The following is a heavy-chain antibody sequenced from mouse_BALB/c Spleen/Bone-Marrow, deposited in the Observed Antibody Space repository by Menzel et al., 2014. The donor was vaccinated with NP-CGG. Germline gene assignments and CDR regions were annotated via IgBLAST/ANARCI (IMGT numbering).Heavy chain of an antibody. Sequence: LVESGPELVKPGASVKVSCKASGYTFTDYYINWVKQKPGQGLEWIGWIYPGSGNTKYNGKFKGKATLTVDTSSSTAYMQLSSLTSEDTAVYFCARSGGYYVRFAYWGQGTLVTVSA. CDR2: IYPGSGNT. CDR1: GYTFTDYY. V-gene: IGHV1-84*02. CDR3: ARSGGYYVRFAY. D-gene: IGHD2-3*01. J-gene: IGHJ3*01.